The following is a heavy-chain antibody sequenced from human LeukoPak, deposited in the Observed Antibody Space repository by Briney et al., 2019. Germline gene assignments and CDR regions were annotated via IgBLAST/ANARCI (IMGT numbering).Heavy chain of an antibody. CDR2: IYRTGTT. Sequence: PSETLSLTCTVSGYSISNGYFWGWIRRPPGKGLEWIGNIYRTGTTFYNPSLQSRVSISVDTSKNQFSLKLSSVTAADTAVYYCARGNTAMVFRYYFDYWGQGTLVTVSS. CDR3: ARGNTAMVFRYYFDY. V-gene: IGHV4-38-2*02. CDR1: GYSISNGYF. D-gene: IGHD5-18*01. J-gene: IGHJ4*02.